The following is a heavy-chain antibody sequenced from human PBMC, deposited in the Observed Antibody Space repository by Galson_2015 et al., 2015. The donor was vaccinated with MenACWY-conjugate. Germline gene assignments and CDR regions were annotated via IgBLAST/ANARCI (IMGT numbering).Heavy chain of an antibody. CDR3: ARHPRTKYCSGGSCYYYYYGMDV. CDR1: GYSFTIYW. V-gene: IGHV5-51*01. Sequence: QSGAEVKKPGESLAISCTGSGYSFTIYWIGWVRQMPGKGLEWMGIIYPGDSDTRYSPSFQGQVTISADKSISTAYLQWSSLKASDTAMYYCARHPRTKYCSGGSCYYYYYGMDVWGQGTTVTVSS. J-gene: IGHJ6*02. CDR2: IYPGDSDT. D-gene: IGHD2-15*01.